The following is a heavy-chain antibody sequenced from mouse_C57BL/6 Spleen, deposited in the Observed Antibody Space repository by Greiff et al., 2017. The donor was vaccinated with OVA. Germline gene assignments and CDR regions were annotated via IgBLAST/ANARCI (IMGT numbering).Heavy chain of an antibody. CDR1: GYAFSSSW. CDR2: IYPGGGGT. Sequence: QVQLQQPGPELVKPGASVKLSCKASGYAFSSSWMHWVKQRPGKGLEWIGRIYPGGGGTNYNGKFKGKATLTVDKPSSTAYMQLSSLTSVSTVYYCARGGVDSDYWGQGTTLTVSS. V-gene: IGHV1-82*01. J-gene: IGHJ2*01. CDR3: ARGGVDSDY.